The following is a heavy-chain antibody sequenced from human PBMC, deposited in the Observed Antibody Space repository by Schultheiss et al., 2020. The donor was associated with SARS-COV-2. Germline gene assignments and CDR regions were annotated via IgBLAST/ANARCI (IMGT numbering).Heavy chain of an antibody. D-gene: IGHD3-22*01. J-gene: IGHJ4*02. CDR3: ARRYDSSGSY. CDR2: INHSGST. Sequence: SETLSLTCTVSGGSISSYYWSWIRQPPGKGLEWIGEINHSGSTNYNPSLKSRVTISVDTSKNQFSLKLSSVTAADTAVYYCARRYDSSGSYWGQGTLVTVSS. V-gene: IGHV4-34*01. CDR1: GGSISSYY.